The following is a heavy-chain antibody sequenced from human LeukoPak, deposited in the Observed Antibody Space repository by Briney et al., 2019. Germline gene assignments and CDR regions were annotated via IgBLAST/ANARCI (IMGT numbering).Heavy chain of an antibody. Sequence: PGGSLRLSCAASGFTFSSYGRHWVRQAPGKGLEWVSSITSTSSYTFYADSVKGRFTISRDNTKNSLYLHLNSLRDEDTAIYYCARDPYNGDYGDFYYYYMDVWGKGTTVTVSS. J-gene: IGHJ6*03. V-gene: IGHV3-21*01. D-gene: IGHD3-16*01. CDR1: GFTFSSYG. CDR2: ITSTSSYT. CDR3: ARDPYNGDYGDFYYYYMDV.